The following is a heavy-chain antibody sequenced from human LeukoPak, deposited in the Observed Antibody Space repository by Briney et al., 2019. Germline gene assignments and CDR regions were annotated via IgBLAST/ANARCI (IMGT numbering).Heavy chain of an antibody. CDR3: ARQPSLVSVSRSFDI. V-gene: IGHV5-51*01. J-gene: IGHJ3*02. Sequence: GESLKISCKGSGYNFANYWIGWVRQMPGKGLEWMGIIYPGDSDTRYSPSFQGQVTISVVKSISTAYLQWSILKASDAAIFYCARQPSLVSVSRSFDIWGQGTMVTVSS. CDR1: GYNFANYW. CDR2: IYPGDSDT. D-gene: IGHD5/OR15-5a*01.